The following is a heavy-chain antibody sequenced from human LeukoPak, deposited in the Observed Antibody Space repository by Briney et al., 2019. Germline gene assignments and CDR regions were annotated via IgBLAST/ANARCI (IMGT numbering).Heavy chain of an antibody. J-gene: IGHJ4*02. Sequence: SETLSLTCGVSGGSFSGSYWGWIRQPPGKGLEWIGEINLSGSTNYNSSLTSRVTISLDTSKNQFSLKLSSVTAADTAVYYCANHQDYYDSTGYRRFPFDYWGQGTLVTVSS. CDR1: GGSFSGSY. CDR2: INLSGST. CDR3: ANHQDYYDSTGYRRFPFDY. D-gene: IGHD3-22*01. V-gene: IGHV4-34*01.